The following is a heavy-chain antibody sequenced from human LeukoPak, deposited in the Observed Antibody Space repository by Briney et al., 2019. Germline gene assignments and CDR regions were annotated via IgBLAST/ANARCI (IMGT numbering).Heavy chain of an antibody. CDR3: ATVYCTSTNCYNDAFDI. D-gene: IGHD2-2*02. CDR2: ISGSGGTT. J-gene: IGHJ3*02. V-gene: IGHV3-23*01. CDR1: GFTFSNYA. Sequence: GGSLRLSCAASGFTFSNYAMSWVRQAPGKGLEWVSAISGSGGTTYYADSVKGRFTISRDNSKNTLYLQMNSLRAEDTAMYYCATVYCTSTNCYNDAFDIWGQGTMVTVSS.